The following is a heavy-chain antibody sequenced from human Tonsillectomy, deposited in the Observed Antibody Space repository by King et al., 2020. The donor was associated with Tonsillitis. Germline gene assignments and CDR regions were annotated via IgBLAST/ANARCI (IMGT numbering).Heavy chain of an antibody. CDR1: GFTFSSYW. V-gene: IGHV3-7*03. CDR2: IKQDGSEK. D-gene: IGHD3-22*01. Sequence: VQLVESGGGLVQPGGSLRLSCAASGFTFSSYWMSWVRQAPGKGLEWVANIKQDGSEKYYVDSVKGRFTISRDNAKNSLYLQMNSLRAEETAVYYCARVYYDSSGYSHDALDIWGQGTMCTVSS. CDR3: ARVYYDSSGYSHDALDI. J-gene: IGHJ3*02.